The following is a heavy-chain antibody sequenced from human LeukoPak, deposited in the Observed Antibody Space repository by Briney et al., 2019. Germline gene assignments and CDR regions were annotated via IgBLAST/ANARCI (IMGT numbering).Heavy chain of an antibody. CDR1: GFTFSSYG. Sequence: PGGSLRLSCAASGFTFSSYGMHWVRQAPGKGLERVAFIRYDGSNKYYADSVKGRFTISRDNSKNTLYLQMNSLRAEDTAVYYCAKDQVAVAGRGEEIDYWGQGTLVTVSS. J-gene: IGHJ4*02. V-gene: IGHV3-30*02. D-gene: IGHD6-19*01. CDR2: IRYDGSNK. CDR3: AKDQVAVAGRGEEIDY.